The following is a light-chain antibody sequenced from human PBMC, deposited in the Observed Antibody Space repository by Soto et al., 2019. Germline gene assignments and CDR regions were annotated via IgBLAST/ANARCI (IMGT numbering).Light chain of an antibody. CDR3: QSYDSSLSVWV. Sequence: QSVLTQPPSVSGAPGQRVTISCTGSSSNTGAGYDVHWYQQFPGTVPKLLIYANSNRPSGVPDRFSGSKSGTSASLAITGIQAEDEADYSCQSYDSSLSVWVFGGGTKLTVL. CDR2: ANS. V-gene: IGLV1-40*01. J-gene: IGLJ3*02. CDR1: SSNTGAGYD.